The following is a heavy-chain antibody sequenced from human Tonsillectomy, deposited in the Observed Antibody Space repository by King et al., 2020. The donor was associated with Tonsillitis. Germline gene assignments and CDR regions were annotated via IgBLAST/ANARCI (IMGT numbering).Heavy chain of an antibody. CDR2: ISYDGSNK. Sequence: VQLVESGGGVVQPGRSLRLSCAASGFIFNNYGMHWVRQAPGKGLEWVAVISYDGSNKYYADSVKGRFTTSSDNSKNTLYLQMNSLGTEDTAIYYCAKAQLPLRIVAPADPWGQGTLVTVSS. J-gene: IGHJ5*02. V-gene: IGHV3-30*18. CDR3: AKAQLPLRIVAPADP. CDR1: GFIFNNYG. D-gene: IGHD5-12*01.